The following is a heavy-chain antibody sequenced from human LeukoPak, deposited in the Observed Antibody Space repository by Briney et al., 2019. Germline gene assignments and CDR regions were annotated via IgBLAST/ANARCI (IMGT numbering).Heavy chain of an antibody. CDR3: ARDNSVGETAWWFDP. J-gene: IGHJ5*02. CDR2: INPSGSST. V-gene: IGHV1-46*01. CDR1: GDSFTSYY. Sequence: ASVKVSCRASGDSFTSYYMHWVRQAPGQGLEWMGLINPSGSSTTYAQRFRGRVTMTRDISTSTDYMELTSLTSDDTAMYYCARDNSVGETAWWFDPWGQGTLVTVSS. D-gene: IGHD1-26*01.